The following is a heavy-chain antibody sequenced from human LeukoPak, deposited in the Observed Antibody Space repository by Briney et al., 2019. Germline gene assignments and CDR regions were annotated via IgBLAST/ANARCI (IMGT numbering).Heavy chain of an antibody. CDR2: IIPFLGTT. CDR3: ARWDQLSSIAAH. Sequence: GASVKVSCKASGGVFTTYTMSWVRQAPGQGLEWMGSIIPFLGTTNYAQKFQGRVTITADEPTRTAYMELRSLRSDDTAVYYCARWDQLSSIAAHWGQGTLVTVSS. V-gene: IGHV1-69*08. D-gene: IGHD6-6*01. CDR1: GGVFTTYT. J-gene: IGHJ4*02.